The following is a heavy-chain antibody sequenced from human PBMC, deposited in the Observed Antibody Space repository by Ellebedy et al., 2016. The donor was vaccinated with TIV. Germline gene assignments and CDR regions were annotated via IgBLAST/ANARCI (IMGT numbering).Heavy chain of an antibody. D-gene: IGHD1-20*01. CDR2: IYPGDSQT. CDR1: RYSFTTFW. V-gene: IGHV5-51*01. Sequence: GESLKISXKGSRYSFTTFWIGWVRQMPGKGLEWVGIIYPGDSQTRYSPSFQGQVTISTDKSITTAYLQWSSLEASDTAMYYCARRYNWRGGLFDPWGQGTLVTVSS. J-gene: IGHJ5*02. CDR3: ARRYNWRGGLFDP.